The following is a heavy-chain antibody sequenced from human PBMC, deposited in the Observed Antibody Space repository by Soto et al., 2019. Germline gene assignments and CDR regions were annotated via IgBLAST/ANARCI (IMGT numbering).Heavy chain of an antibody. Sequence: QLLESGPGLVKPSETLSLTCTVSGGSISSSTYYWVWIRQPPGKGLEWIGSFYYSGSTYYNPSLKSRVTISVDTSEKQFSLKLSSVTAADTAVYYCARQVVDGTVAGSGSFDYWGQGTLVTVSS. CDR1: GGSISSSTYY. D-gene: IGHD3-10*01. CDR2: FYYSGST. CDR3: ARQVVDGTVAGSGSFDY. J-gene: IGHJ4*02. V-gene: IGHV4-39*01.